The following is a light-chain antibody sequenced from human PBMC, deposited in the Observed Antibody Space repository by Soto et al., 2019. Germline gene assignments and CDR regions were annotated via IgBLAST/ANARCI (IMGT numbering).Light chain of an antibody. Sequence: QSALTQPPSASGSPGQSVTISCTGTSSDIGGFNYVSWYQQHPGKAPKLIIYEVTKWPSGVPDRFSGSKSGTTASLTVSGLQAEDEADYYCSSYAGTNNFDVFGGGTKLTVL. CDR1: SSDIGGFNY. CDR2: EVT. CDR3: SSYAGTNNFDV. J-gene: IGLJ2*01. V-gene: IGLV2-8*01.